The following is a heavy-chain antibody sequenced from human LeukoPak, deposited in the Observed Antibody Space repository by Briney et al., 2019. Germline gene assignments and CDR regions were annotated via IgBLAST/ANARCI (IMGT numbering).Heavy chain of an antibody. CDR2: INHSGST. J-gene: IGHJ5*02. CDR3: ARGSNYGSGSYYP. V-gene: IGHV4-34*01. CDR1: GGSFSGYY. D-gene: IGHD3-10*01. Sequence: NPSETLSLTCAVYGGSFSGYYWSWIRQPPGKGLEWIGEINHSGSTNYNPSLKSRVTISVDTSKNQFSLKLSPVTAADTAVYYCARGSNYGSGSYYPWGQGTLVTVSS.